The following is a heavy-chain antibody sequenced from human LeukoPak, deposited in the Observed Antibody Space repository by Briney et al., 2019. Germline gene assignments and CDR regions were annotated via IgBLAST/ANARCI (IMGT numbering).Heavy chain of an antibody. J-gene: IGHJ4*02. CDR1: GGSISSGGYY. Sequence: KASQTLSLTCTVSGGSISSGGYYWSWIRQHPGKGLEWIGYIYYSGSTYYNPSLKSRVTISVDTSKNQFSLKLSSVTAADTAVYYCARDHSSGWWDWGQGTLVTVSS. CDR3: ARDHSSGWWD. V-gene: IGHV4-31*03. CDR2: IYYSGST. D-gene: IGHD6-19*01.